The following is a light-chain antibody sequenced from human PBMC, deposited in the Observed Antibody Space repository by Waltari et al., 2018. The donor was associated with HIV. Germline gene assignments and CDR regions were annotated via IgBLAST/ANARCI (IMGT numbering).Light chain of an antibody. CDR3: QQRGKST. V-gene: IGKV3-11*01. Sequence: EIVLTQSPATLSSSPGERATLACRASQSVSSYLAWYQQKPGQAPRLLIYDASNRATGIPARFSGSGSGTDFTLTISSLEPEDFAVYYCQQRGKSTFGGGTKVEIK. J-gene: IGKJ4*01. CDR1: QSVSSY. CDR2: DAS.